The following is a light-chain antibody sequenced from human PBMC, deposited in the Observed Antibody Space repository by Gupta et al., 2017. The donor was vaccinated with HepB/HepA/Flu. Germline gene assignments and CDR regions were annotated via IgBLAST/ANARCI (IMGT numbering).Light chain of an antibody. J-gene: IGKJ4*01. Sequence: ETVLTQSPATVSLSPGERATLSCRASQSVSSYLAWYQQKPGQAPRLLIYDASNRATGIPARFSGSGSGTDFTLTISSLEGEDFAVYYCQQRSNWPLTFGGGTKVEIK. CDR3: QQRSNWPLT. CDR2: DAS. V-gene: IGKV3-11*01. CDR1: QSVSSY.